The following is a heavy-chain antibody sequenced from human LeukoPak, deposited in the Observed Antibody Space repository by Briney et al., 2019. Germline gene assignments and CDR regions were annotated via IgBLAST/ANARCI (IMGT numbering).Heavy chain of an antibody. J-gene: IGHJ4*02. CDR1: GGSISNYY. CDR3: ARVQYDIFDY. Sequence: SETLSLTCTVSGGSISNYYWSWIRQPPGKGLEWIGYIYYSGSTNYNPSLKSRVTISVDTSKNQFSLKLSSVTAADTAVYYCARVQYDIFDYWGQGTLVTVSS. V-gene: IGHV4-59*01. CDR2: IYYSGST. D-gene: IGHD3-9*01.